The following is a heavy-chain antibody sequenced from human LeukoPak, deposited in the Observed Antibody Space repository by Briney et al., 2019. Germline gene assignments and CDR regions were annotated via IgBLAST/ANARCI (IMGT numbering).Heavy chain of an antibody. D-gene: IGHD3-22*01. CDR2: ISGGGGST. CDR3: ARALTDGDLLDYDSSGPFDY. CDR1: GFTFSSYA. Sequence: GGSLRLSCAASGFTFSSYAMSWVRQAPGKGLEWVSAISGGGGSTYYADSVKGRFTISRDNSKNTLYLQMNSLRAEDTAVYYCARALTDGDLLDYDSSGPFDYWGQGTLVTVSS. J-gene: IGHJ4*02. V-gene: IGHV3-23*01.